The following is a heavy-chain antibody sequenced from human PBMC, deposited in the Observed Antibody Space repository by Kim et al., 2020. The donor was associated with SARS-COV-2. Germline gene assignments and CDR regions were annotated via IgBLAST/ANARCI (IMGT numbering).Heavy chain of an antibody. Sequence: SETLSLTCTVSGDSISTSSYFWGWIRQPPGKGLEWIGNVYYTGSTSYNPSLNSRVTISVDTSTNHFSLRLTSVTAADTAVYYCVRAGRTMLRGGLDSWGQGVLVTVSP. CDR2: VYYTGST. D-gene: IGHD3-10*01. J-gene: IGHJ4*02. CDR3: VRAGRTMLRGGLDS. CDR1: GDSISTSSYF. V-gene: IGHV4-39*02.